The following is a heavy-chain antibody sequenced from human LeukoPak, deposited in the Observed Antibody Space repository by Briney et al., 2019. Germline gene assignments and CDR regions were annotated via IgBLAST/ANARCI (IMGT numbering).Heavy chain of an antibody. Sequence: PGGSLRLSCAASGFTVSSNYMNWVRQPPGMGLEWIGEIHHSGSTNYNPSLKSRVTISVDKSNNQFSLRLSSVTAADTAVYYCATKTEWELLADYWGQGTLVTVSS. CDR2: IHHSGST. V-gene: IGHV4-4*02. CDR3: ATKTEWELLADY. J-gene: IGHJ4*02. D-gene: IGHD1-26*01. CDR1: GFTVSSNY.